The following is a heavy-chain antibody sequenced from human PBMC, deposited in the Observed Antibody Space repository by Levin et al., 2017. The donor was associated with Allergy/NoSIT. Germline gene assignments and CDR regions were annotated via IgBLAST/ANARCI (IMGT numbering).Heavy chain of an antibody. CDR1: GFTFSSYS. V-gene: IGHV3-48*01. Sequence: GESLKISCAASGFTFSSYSMNWVRQAPGKGLEWVSYISSSSSTIYYADSVKGRFTISRDNAKNSLYLQMNSLRAEDTAVYYCARSLRQLYSGSYSTDYYYYYYMDVWGKGTTVTVSS. D-gene: IGHD3-10*01. CDR2: ISSSSSTI. CDR3: ARSLRQLYSGSYSTDYYYYYYMDV. J-gene: IGHJ6*03.